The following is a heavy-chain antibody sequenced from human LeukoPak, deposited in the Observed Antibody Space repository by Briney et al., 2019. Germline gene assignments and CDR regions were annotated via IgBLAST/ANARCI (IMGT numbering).Heavy chain of an antibody. CDR2: INHSGST. CDR3: ARYVRGFDY. V-gene: IGHV4-34*01. D-gene: IGHD3-16*01. CDR1: GGSFSGYY. Sequence: SETLSLTCAVYGGSFSGYYWSWIRQPPGKGLEWIGEINHSGSTNYNPSLKSRVTISVDTSKNQFSLKLSSVTAADTAVYCCARYVRGFDYWGQGTLVTVSS. J-gene: IGHJ4*02.